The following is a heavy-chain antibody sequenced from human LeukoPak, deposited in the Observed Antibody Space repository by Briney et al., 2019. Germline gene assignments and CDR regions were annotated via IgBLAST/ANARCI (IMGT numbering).Heavy chain of an antibody. CDR2: INHSGST. Sequence: PSETLSLTCAVYGGSFSGYYWSWIRQPPGKGLEWIGEINHSGSTNYNPSLKSRVTISVDTSKNQFSLKLSSVTAADTAVYYCARDGSGSYSGTGWFDPWGQGTLVTVSS. J-gene: IGHJ5*02. V-gene: IGHV4-34*09. CDR1: GGSFSGYY. CDR3: ARDGSGSYSGTGWFDP. D-gene: IGHD3-10*01.